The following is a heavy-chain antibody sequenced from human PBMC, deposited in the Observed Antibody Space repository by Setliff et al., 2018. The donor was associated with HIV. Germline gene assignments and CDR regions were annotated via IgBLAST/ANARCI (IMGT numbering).Heavy chain of an antibody. CDR2: ITSNTDYI. CDR1: GFTFSSYT. J-gene: IGHJ4*02. D-gene: IGHD6-13*01. CDR3: ATLPAAIVSSTYYFDY. Sequence: GGSLRLSCAASGFTFSSYTMHWVRQAPGKGLEWVASITSNTDYISYADSVKGRFTISRDNTKNSLYLQMNSLRAEDTAVYYCATLPAAIVSSTYYFDYWGQGTLVTVSS. V-gene: IGHV3-21*01.